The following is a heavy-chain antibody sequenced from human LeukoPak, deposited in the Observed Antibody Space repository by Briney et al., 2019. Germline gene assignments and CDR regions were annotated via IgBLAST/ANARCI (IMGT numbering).Heavy chain of an antibody. V-gene: IGHV4-34*01. CDR1: GGSFGGYY. Sequence: PSETLSLTCAVYGGSFGGYYWSWIRQPPGKGLEWIGEIHHSGSTNYNPSLKSRVTISVDTSKNQFSLKLSSVTAADTAVYYCARGGAAAGTTPLFVYWGQGTLVTVSS. CDR2: IHHSGST. J-gene: IGHJ4*02. D-gene: IGHD6-13*01. CDR3: ARGGAAAGTTPLFVY.